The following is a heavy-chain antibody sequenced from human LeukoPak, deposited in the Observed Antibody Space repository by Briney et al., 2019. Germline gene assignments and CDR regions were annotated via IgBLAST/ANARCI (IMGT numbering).Heavy chain of an antibody. Sequence: SETLSLTCTVSGGSLSSYYWSWIRQPPGKGLEWIGYIYYSGSTNYDPSLKSRVTISMDTSKNQFSLNLSSVTAADTAVYYCARDSGWYRPFDNWGQGTLVTVSS. CDR2: IYYSGST. J-gene: IGHJ4*02. D-gene: IGHD6-19*01. V-gene: IGHV4-59*01. CDR1: GGSLSSYY. CDR3: ARDSGWYRPFDN.